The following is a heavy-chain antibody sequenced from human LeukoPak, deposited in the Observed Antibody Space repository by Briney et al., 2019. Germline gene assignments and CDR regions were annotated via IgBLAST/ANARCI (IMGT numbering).Heavy chain of an antibody. CDR2: ITANGGYT. D-gene: IGHD4-17*01. CDR1: AFSFSKFG. J-gene: IGHJ3*01. V-gene: IGHV3-23*01. CDR3: AKDPNGDYIGAFDF. Sequence: TGGSLRLSCAASAFSFSKFGLIWVRQAPGKGLEWVSAITANGGYTLYADAVKGRFTVSRDNSKNTLYLQINSLRPEDTAMYYRAKDPNGDYIGAFDFWGQGTMVTVSS.